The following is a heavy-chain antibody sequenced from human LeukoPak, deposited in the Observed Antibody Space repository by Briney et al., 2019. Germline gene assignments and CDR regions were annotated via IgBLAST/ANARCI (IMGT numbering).Heavy chain of an antibody. J-gene: IGHJ4*02. CDR1: AFTFSSYE. CDR3: VSAYGGLLDY. D-gene: IGHD3-16*01. V-gene: IGHV3-48*03. CDR2: INGVGTTI. Sequence: PGGSLRLSRAAPAFTFSSYEMNWFRQAPGKGLEWVSYINGVGTTIYYADSVMGRFTISRDNAKKSLYLQMNSLRVEDTAVYYCVSAYGGLLDYWGQGTLVTVSS.